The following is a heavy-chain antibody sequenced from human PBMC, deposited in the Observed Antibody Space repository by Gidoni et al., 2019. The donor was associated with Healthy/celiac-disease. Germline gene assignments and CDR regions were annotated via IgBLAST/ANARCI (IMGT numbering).Heavy chain of an antibody. CDR3: ARGGRRGKWELLLPRHAKEGYFDY. V-gene: IGHV3-48*02. D-gene: IGHD1-26*01. J-gene: IGHJ4*02. Sequence: EVQLVESGGGLVQPGGSLRLSCAASGFTFSSYSMTWVRQAPGKGLGWVSYISSSSSTIYYADSVKGRFTISRDNAKNSLYLQMNSLRDEDTAVYYCARGGRRGKWELLLPRHAKEGYFDYWGQGTLVTVSS. CDR1: GFTFSSYS. CDR2: ISSSSSTI.